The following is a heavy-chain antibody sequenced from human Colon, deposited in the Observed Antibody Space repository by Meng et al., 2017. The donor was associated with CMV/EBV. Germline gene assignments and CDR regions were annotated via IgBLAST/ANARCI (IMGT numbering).Heavy chain of an antibody. D-gene: IGHD6-19*01. CDR3: AHTAGWLSDY. Sequence: LTCPFSGFSLIDFAVGVGWIRPAPGKAPEWLALIYWHDDHHYRPSVRGRLSVTKDTSKNQVVLTLTDMDPVDTGTYYCAHTAGWLSDY. V-gene: IGHV2-5*01. J-gene: IGHJ4*01. CDR1: GFSLIDFAVG. CDR2: IYWHDDH.